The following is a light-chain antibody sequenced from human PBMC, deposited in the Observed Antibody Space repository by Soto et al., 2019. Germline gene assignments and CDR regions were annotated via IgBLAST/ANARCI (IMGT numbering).Light chain of an antibody. V-gene: IGKV3-15*01. CDR1: QSVSSI. CDR3: QQYINWPFT. J-gene: IGKJ3*01. Sequence: EIVMTQSPATLSVSPGERATLSCRASQSVSSILAWYQQKPGQAPRLLIYDTPTRATGIPARFSGSGSGTELTPTISRLQPEDFAVYYCQQYINWPFTFG. CDR2: DTP.